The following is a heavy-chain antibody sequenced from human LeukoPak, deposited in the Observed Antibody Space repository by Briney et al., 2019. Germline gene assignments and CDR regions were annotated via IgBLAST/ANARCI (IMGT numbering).Heavy chain of an antibody. D-gene: IGHD3-22*01. CDR2: IYHSGST. V-gene: IGHV4-38-2*01. Sequence: SETLSLTCAVSGYSISSGYYWGWIRQPPGKGLEWIGSIYHSGSTYYNPSLKSRVTISVDTSKNQFSLKLSSVTAADTAVYYCARRAAGGYYDSSVWSDPWGQGTLVTVSS. CDR1: GYSISSGYY. J-gene: IGHJ5*02. CDR3: ARRAAGGYYDSSVWSDP.